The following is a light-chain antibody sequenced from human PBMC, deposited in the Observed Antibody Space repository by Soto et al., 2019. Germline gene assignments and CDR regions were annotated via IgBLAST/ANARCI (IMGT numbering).Light chain of an antibody. CDR3: QQSYSTPRT. CDR2: AAS. Sequence: DIQMTQSPSSLSASVGDRVTITCRASQSISSYLNWYQQKPGKAPKLLIYAASSLQSGVPSRFSGSGSGTDFTLTISRLQTEDFANYYGQQSYSTPRTFGQGTKVEIK. J-gene: IGKJ1*01. V-gene: IGKV1-39*01. CDR1: QSISSY.